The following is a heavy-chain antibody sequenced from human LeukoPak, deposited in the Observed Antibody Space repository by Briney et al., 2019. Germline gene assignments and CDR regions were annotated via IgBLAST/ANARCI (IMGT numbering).Heavy chain of an antibody. CDR3: TTPNEGNWFDP. Sequence: GGSLRLSCAASGFTFSDSAIHWVRQASGKGLEWVARIRDKGYGHATAYAASVKGRFTLSRDDSKNTAYLQMNSLKTEDTALYYCTTPNEGNWFDPWGQGTLVTVSS. CDR1: GFTFSDSA. V-gene: IGHV3-73*01. J-gene: IGHJ5*02. CDR2: IRDKGYGHAT. D-gene: IGHD2-8*01.